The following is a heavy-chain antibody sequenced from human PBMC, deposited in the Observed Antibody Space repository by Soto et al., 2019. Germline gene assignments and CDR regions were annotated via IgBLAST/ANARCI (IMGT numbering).Heavy chain of an antibody. CDR3: ARQKGASSSWYDSDDY. Sequence: QVQLQQWGAGLLKPSETLSLTCAVYGGSFSGYYWSWIRQPPGKGLEWIGEINHSGSTNYNPSLKNRVTISVDTSKNQFSLKLSSVTAADTAVYYCARQKGASSSWYDSDDYWGQGTLVTVSS. V-gene: IGHV4-34*01. CDR1: GGSFSGYY. D-gene: IGHD6-13*01. CDR2: INHSGST. J-gene: IGHJ4*02.